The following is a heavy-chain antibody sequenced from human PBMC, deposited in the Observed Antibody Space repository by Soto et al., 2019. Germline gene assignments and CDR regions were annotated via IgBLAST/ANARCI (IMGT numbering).Heavy chain of an antibody. CDR1: GFTFSSYS. CDR3: ARKGVAFDY. V-gene: IGHV3-48*02. D-gene: IGHD3-3*01. CDR2: ISTTSSSI. J-gene: IGHJ4*02. Sequence: GGSLRLSCAASGFTFSSYSMNWVRQAPGKGLEWISYISTTSSSIYYADSVKGRFTISRDNAKNSLFLQMNSLRDGDTAVYYCARKGVAFDYWGQGDLVTVSS.